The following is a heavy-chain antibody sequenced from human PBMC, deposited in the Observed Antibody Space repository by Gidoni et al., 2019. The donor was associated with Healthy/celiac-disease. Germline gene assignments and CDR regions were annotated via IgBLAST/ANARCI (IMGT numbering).Heavy chain of an antibody. V-gene: IGHV3-66*02. D-gene: IGHD2-2*01. CDR2: IYSGGST. CDR3: AREIRVKDIVVVPAAIYYYMDV. Sequence: EVQLVESGGGLVQPGGSLRLSCAASGFTVSSTYMRWVRQAPGKGLEWVSVIYSGGSTYYADSVKGRFTISRDNSKNTLYLQMNSLRAEDTAVYYCAREIRVKDIVVVPAAIYYYMDVWGKGTTVTVSS. CDR1: GFTVSSTY. J-gene: IGHJ6*03.